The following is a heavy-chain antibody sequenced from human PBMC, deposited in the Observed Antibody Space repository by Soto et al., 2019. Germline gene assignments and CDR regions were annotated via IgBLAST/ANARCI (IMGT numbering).Heavy chain of an antibody. CDR2: IKQDGSEK. CDR3: ARDPSWEDWNDVLYYYYYMDV. Sequence: GGSLRLSCAASGFIFSNYWMSWVRQAPGKGLEWVANIKQDGSEKYYVDSVKGRFTISRDNAKNSLYLQMNSLRAEDTAMYFCARDPSWEDWNDVLYYYYYMDVWGKGTTVTVSS. V-gene: IGHV3-7*01. CDR1: GFIFSNYW. J-gene: IGHJ6*03. D-gene: IGHD1-1*01.